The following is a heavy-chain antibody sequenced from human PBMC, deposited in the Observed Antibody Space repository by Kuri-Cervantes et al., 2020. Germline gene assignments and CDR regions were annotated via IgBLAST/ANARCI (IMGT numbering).Heavy chain of an antibody. J-gene: IGHJ4*02. D-gene: IGHD5-24*01. V-gene: IGHV3-30*18. CDR2: LSFDGSNK. CDR3: AKGRDGYNYASGFDY. CDR1: GFTFSSYG. Sequence: GGSLRLSCAASGFTFSSYGMHWVRQAPGKGLEWVAILSFDGSNKYYADSVKGRFTISRDNSKNTLYLQMNSLRVEDTAVYYCAKGRDGYNYASGFDYWGQGTLVTVSS.